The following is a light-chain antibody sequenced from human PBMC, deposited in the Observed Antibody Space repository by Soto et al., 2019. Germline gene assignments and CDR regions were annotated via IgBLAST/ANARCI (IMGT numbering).Light chain of an antibody. Sequence: DVQMTQSPSSLSASVGDRVTITCRASQNIDIYLNWYQQKPGRPPTLLIYTTSHLQIGVPTRFSGSRSGTDFTLTISNLQPEDFVTYSCHQSYITPPAFGQGTKVGIK. CDR3: HQSYITPPA. J-gene: IGKJ1*01. CDR2: TTS. V-gene: IGKV1-39*01. CDR1: QNIDIY.